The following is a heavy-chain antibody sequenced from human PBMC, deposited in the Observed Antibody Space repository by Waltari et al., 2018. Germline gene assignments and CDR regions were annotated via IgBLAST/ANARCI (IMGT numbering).Heavy chain of an antibody. D-gene: IGHD3-22*01. CDR1: GYSFTKYG. Sequence: QVRLLQSRSEVKKTRASAQVSCTASGYSFTKYGLSWLRQAPGQGLEWMAYIDPYNDNTNYAQKFQGRVTMTTDIPTDTAYMELRDLDSDDTAVYYCARDRRKIVVAHHYFDYWGQGTLITVSS. CDR2: IDPYNDNT. CDR3: ARDRRKIVVAHHYFDY. J-gene: IGHJ4*02. V-gene: IGHV1-18*01.